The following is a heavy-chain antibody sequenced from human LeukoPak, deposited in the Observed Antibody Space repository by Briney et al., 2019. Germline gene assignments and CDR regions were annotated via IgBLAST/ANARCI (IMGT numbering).Heavy chain of an antibody. CDR1: GXSISSYY. D-gene: IGHD2-21*01. J-gene: IGHJ5*02. Sequence: KPSETLSLTCSVSGXSISSYYWSWIRQPPGKGLELIGCIYYSGSTNYNPSLKSRVTISVDTSKNHSSLKLSSVTAADTAMYYCVREIEANWFDPWGQGTLVTVSS. V-gene: IGHV4-59*01. CDR3: VREIEANWFDP. CDR2: IYYSGST.